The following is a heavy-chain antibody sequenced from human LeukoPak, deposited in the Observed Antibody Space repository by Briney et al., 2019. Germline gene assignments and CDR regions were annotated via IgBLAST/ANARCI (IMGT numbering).Heavy chain of an antibody. CDR2: IRSKAYGGTT. CDR3: TRVERGYSYGFDY. CDR1: GFTFGDYA. Sequence: GGSLRLSCTASGFTFGDYAMSWVRQAPGKGLEWVGFIRSKAYGGTTEYAASVKGRFTISRDDSKSIAHLQMNSLKTEDTAVYYCTRVERGYSYGFDYWGQGTLVTVSS. D-gene: IGHD5-18*01. V-gene: IGHV3-49*04. J-gene: IGHJ4*02.